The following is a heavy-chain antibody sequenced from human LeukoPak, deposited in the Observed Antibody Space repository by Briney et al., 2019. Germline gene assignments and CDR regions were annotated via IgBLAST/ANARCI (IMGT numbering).Heavy chain of an antibody. CDR1: GYTFTSYY. CDR2: INPSGGST. D-gene: IGHD3-9*01. Sequence: ASVKVSCKASGYTFTSYYMHWVRQAPGQGLEWMGLINPSGGSTSYAQKFQGRVTMTRDTSTSTVYMELSSLRSEDTAVYYCARDTTIILTGYDTENNWFDPWGQGTLVTVSS. J-gene: IGHJ5*02. V-gene: IGHV1-46*01. CDR3: ARDTTIILTGYDTENNWFDP.